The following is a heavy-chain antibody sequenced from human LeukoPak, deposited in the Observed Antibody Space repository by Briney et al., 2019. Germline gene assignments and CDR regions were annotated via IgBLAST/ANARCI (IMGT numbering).Heavy chain of an antibody. V-gene: IGHV3-48*01. CDR2: ISASRGIT. D-gene: IGHD3-3*01. Sequence: PGGSLRLSCAASGFNYSSYTMNWVRQAPGMGLEWLSCISASRGITYYADSVKGRFTISRDNAKNSLYLQMNSLRAEDTAVYYCVRGSLASGVVVYYYYYLDVWGKGTTVTVSS. CDR1: GFNYSSYT. J-gene: IGHJ6*03. CDR3: VRGSLASGVVVYYYYYLDV.